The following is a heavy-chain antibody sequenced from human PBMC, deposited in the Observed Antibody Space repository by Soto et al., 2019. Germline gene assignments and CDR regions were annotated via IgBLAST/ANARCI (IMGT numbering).Heavy chain of an antibody. CDR3: ARMYSSGSGWFHP. V-gene: IGHV4-38-2*01. CDR1: DYSVSSGYF. CDR2: FYSSGSI. D-gene: IGHD6-19*01. Sequence: SETLSLTCAVSDYSVSSGYFWGWLRQPPGKGLEWIGSFYSSGSIIYNPSLRSRVSISGDTSSNQFSMSLTSVTAADTARYYCARMYSSGSGWFHPWGQGTLVTVSS. J-gene: IGHJ5*02.